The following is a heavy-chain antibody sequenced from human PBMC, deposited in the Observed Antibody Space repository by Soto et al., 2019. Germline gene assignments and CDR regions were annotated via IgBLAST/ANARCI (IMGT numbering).Heavy chain of an antibody. CDR2: VHLSGNI. J-gene: IGHJ4*02. Sequence: QVQLQESGPGLVKPSQTLSLTWTVSGASVNSGLYFWNWIRQDPGKGLEWIGHVHLSGNIYYNPSLKSRSTMTMDTSNNPVSLQLNSVTVADTAVYYCGRGSDPYKCGFWGQGTLVTVSS. CDR3: GRGSDPYKCGF. D-gene: IGHD6-25*01. CDR1: GASVNSGLYF. V-gene: IGHV4-31*02.